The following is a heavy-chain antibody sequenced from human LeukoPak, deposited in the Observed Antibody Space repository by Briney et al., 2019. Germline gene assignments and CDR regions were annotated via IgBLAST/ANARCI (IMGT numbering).Heavy chain of an antibody. V-gene: IGHV3-7*01. J-gene: IGHJ5*02. CDR1: GFTFTSHW. Sequence: PGGSLRLSCVVSGFTFTSHWMSWVRQAPGKGLEWVANINQDGTGKHYVDSVKGRFTISRDNAKNSQFLQMNSLRAEDTAVYCARDQLDPWGQGTLVTVSS. CDR3: ARDQLDP. CDR2: INQDGTGK.